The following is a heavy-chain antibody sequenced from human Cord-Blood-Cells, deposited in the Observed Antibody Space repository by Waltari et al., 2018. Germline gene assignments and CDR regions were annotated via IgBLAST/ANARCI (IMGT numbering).Heavy chain of an antibody. CDR2: TYYSGST. J-gene: IGHJ2*01. Sequence: QLQLQESGPGLVKPSETLSLTCTVSGGSISSSSYYWGWIRKPPGKGLEWIGSTYYSGSTYYNPSLKSRVTISVDTSKNQFSLKLSSVTAADTAVYYCATVSGYSYGYWYFDLWGRGTLVTVSS. CDR3: ATVSGYSYGYWYFDL. D-gene: IGHD5-18*01. V-gene: IGHV4-39*01. CDR1: GGSISSSSYY.